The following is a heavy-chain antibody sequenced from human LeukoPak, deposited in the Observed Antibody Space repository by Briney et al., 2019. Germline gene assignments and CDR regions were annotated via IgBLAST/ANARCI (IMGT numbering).Heavy chain of an antibody. CDR2: VSSSGSYI. J-gene: IGHJ4*02. V-gene: IGHV3-21*01. Sequence: GGSLRLSCVASEFTFSSYNMNWVRQAPGKGLEWVSSVSSSGSYIYYADAVKGRFTISRDNAKNSLYLQMNSLRAEDTAVYYCAREIFWSGYYSNLHFDYWGRGTQVTVSS. CDR3: AREIFWSGYYSNLHFDY. CDR1: EFTFSSYN. D-gene: IGHD3-3*01.